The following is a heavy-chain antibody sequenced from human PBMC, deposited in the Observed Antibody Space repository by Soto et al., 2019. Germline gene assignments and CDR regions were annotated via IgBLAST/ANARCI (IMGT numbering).Heavy chain of an antibody. J-gene: IGHJ4*02. CDR1: GGSISSGDYY. D-gene: IGHD2-15*01. Sequence: QVQPQESGPGLVKPSQTLSLTCTDSGGSISSGDYYGSWIRQLPWKGLGWIGYIYYSGSTYYTPPRKSRVTISVGTSKNQFSLKLSSVTAADAAVYYCARDCSGGSCYPNWGGGTLVTVSS. CDR3: ARDCSGGSCYPN. CDR2: IYYSGST. V-gene: IGHV4-30-4*01.